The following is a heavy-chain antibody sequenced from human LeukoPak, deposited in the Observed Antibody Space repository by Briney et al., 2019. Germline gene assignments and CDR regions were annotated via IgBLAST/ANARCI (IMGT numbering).Heavy chain of an antibody. D-gene: IGHD3-22*01. J-gene: IGHJ4*02. CDR1: GYTFTGYY. CDR3: ARDEGYYDGSGYYYYFDY. CDR2: INPNSGGT. Sequence: ASVKVSCKASGYTFTGYYIHWVRQAPGQGLEWMGWINPNSGGTSFAQKFQGRVTMTRDTSISTAYMELSRLRSDDTAVYYCARDEGYYDGSGYYYYFDYWGQGTLVTVSS. V-gene: IGHV1-2*02.